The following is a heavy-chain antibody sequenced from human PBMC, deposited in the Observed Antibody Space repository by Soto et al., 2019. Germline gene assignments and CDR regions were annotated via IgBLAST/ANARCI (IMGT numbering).Heavy chain of an antibody. J-gene: IGHJ5*02. Sequence: EVQLLESGGGLVQPGGSLRLSCAASGFTFSSYAMSWVRQTPGKGLEWVSGISGGGGNTYYPDSVTGRFTISRDNSRNKLYLQMNSLRAADTAIYYCAKDRGAGGRFSGIAVAGIPSWGQGTLVTVSS. CDR2: ISGGGGNT. CDR1: GFTFSSYA. D-gene: IGHD6-19*01. V-gene: IGHV3-23*01. CDR3: AKDRGAGGRFSGIAVAGIPS.